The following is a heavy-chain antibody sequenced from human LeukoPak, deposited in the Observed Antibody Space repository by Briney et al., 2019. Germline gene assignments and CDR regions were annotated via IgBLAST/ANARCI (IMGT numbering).Heavy chain of an antibody. J-gene: IGHJ4*02. CDR3: ARESYYDSSGYYSLGRFDY. CDR2: ISSDERQK. D-gene: IGHD3-22*01. V-gene: IGHV3-30*04. Sequence: GGSLRLSCAASAFTFSSYALHWVRQAPGKGLEWVAVISSDERQKYYADSVKGRFTISRDNSKNTLYLQMNSLRAEDTALYYCARESYYDSSGYYSLGRFDYWGQGTLVTVSP. CDR1: AFTFSSYA.